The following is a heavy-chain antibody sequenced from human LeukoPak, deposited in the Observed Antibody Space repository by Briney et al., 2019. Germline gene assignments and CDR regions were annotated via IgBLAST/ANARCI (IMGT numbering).Heavy chain of an antibody. Sequence: PGGSLRLSCAASGFTFSSYEMNWVRQAPGKGLEWVSYISSSGSTIYYADSVKGRFTISRDNAKNSLYLQMNSLRAEDTALYYCARFYGSGDPFDYWGQGTPVTVSS. CDR3: ARFYGSGDPFDY. J-gene: IGHJ4*02. CDR2: ISSSGSTI. D-gene: IGHD3-10*01. V-gene: IGHV3-48*03. CDR1: GFTFSSYE.